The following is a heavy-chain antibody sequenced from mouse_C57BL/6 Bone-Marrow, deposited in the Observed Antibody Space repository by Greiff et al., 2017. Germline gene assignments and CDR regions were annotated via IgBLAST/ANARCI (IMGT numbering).Heavy chain of an antibody. CDR2: LVPNSGGT. J-gene: IGHJ3*01. V-gene: IGHV1-72*01. D-gene: IGHD1-2*01. Sequence: VQLQPPWAELVKPGASVKLSCKASGYTFTRYWMHWVKQRPGRGLEWIGRLVPNSGGTKYNEKFKSKATLTVDKPSSTAYMQLSSLTSEDSAVYYCARDYYGPAWFAYWGQGTLVTVSA. CDR1: GYTFTRYW. CDR3: ARDYYGPAWFAY.